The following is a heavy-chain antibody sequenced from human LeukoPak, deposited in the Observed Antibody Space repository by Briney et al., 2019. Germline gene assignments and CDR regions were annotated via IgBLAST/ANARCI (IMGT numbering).Heavy chain of an antibody. Sequence: GGSLRLSCAASGFTFSSNSMNWVRHAPGQGLELVSSISSSSSYIHYADSVKGRFTISRDNAKNSLYLPMNSLSAKDTAVYYCARRDSSSCDYWGQGTLVTVSS. J-gene: IGHJ4*02. CDR3: ARRDSSSCDY. V-gene: IGHV3-21*01. CDR1: GFTFSSNS. D-gene: IGHD6-13*01. CDR2: ISSSSSYI.